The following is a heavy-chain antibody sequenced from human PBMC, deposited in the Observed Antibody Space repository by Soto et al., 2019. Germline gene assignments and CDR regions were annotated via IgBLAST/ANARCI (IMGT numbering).Heavy chain of an antibody. Sequence: EVQLLESGGGLVQPGGSLRLSCAASGFTFNSYAMTWVRQAPGKGLEWVSAISVSGGSTYYADSVKGRFTISRDNSKNTLYLQMNSLRAEDTAVYYFAKEYSSSVFSNDAFDIWGQGTMVTVSS. CDR1: GFTFNSYA. D-gene: IGHD6-6*01. J-gene: IGHJ3*02. CDR3: AKEYSSSVFSNDAFDI. V-gene: IGHV3-23*01. CDR2: ISVSGGST.